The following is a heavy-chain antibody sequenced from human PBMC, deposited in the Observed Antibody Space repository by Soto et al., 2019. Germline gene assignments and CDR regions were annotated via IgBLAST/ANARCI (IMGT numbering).Heavy chain of an antibody. Sequence: TSENLSLTCTVSGGSLSRSSYYWGWIRQPPGKGLEWIGSIYYSGSTYYNPSLKSRVTISVDTSKNQFSLKLSSVTAADTAVYYCARQRRLDAFDIWGQGTMVTVSS. CDR1: GGSLSRSSYY. D-gene: IGHD6-25*01. CDR3: ARQRRLDAFDI. CDR2: IYYSGST. V-gene: IGHV4-39*01. J-gene: IGHJ3*02.